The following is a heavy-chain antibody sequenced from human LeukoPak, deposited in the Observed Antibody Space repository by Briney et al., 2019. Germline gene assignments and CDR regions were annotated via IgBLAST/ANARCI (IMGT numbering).Heavy chain of an antibody. CDR3: AKSGGRNCRCGGSCYPTHFDY. Sequence: TGGSLRPSCAASGFTFSSYAMSWVRQAPGKWLEWVSAISGSGGSTYYADSVKGRFTISRDNSKNTLYLQMNSLRAEDTAVYYCAKSGGRNCRCGGSCYPTHFDYWGQGTLVTVSS. V-gene: IGHV3-23*01. J-gene: IGHJ4*02. CDR2: ISGSGGST. CDR1: GFTFSSYA. D-gene: IGHD2-15*01.